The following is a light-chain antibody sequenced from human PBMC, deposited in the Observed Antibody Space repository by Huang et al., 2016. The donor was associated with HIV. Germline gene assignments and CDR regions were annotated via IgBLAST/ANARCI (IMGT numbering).Light chain of an antibody. CDR1: QDIINS. CDR2: AAS. J-gene: IGKJ4*01. CDR3: QQYYSNPLIT. V-gene: IGKV1-NL1*01. Sequence: DIQMTQSPSSLSASIGDRVTISCRASQDIINSLAWYQQKPGKDPKLLLFAASRLESGVPSRFSGGGSGSYYTLTISSLQPEDLATYYCQQYYSNPLITFGGGTKVEIK.